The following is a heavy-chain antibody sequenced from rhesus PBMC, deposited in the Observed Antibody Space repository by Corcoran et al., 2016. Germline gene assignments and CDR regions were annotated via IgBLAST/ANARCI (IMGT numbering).Heavy chain of an antibody. CDR3: AIRGSSRYYANSLDV. CDR2: IYGSGGGT. D-gene: IGHD3-40*01. CDR1: GGSISDDYY. Sequence: QVQLQESGPGLVKPSETLSLTCAVSGGSISDDYYGSWIRQPPGKGTEWIGYIYGSGGGTNYNPSLKNRVTISIDTSKNQFSLKLSSVTAADTAVYYCAIRGSSRYYANSLDVWGRGVLVTVSS. V-gene: IGHV4-106*01. J-gene: IGHJ5-2*02.